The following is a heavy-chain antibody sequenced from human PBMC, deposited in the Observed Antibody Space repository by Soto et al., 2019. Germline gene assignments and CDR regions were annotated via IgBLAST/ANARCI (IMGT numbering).Heavy chain of an antibody. CDR3: ARDKRSDSSGWYASLDP. CDR2: ISAYNGNT. D-gene: IGHD6-19*01. J-gene: IGHJ5*02. Sequence: QVQLVQSGAEVKKPGASVKVSCKASGYTFTSYGISWVRQAPGQGLEWMGWISAYNGNTNYAQKLQGRVTMTTDTSTSTAYMELRSLRSDDTAVYYCARDKRSDSSGWYASLDPWGQGTLVTVSS. V-gene: IGHV1-18*01. CDR1: GYTFTSYG.